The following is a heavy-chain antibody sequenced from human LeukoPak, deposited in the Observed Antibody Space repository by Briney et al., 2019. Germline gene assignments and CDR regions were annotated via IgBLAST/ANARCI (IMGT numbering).Heavy chain of an antibody. J-gene: IGHJ5*02. CDR1: GFTFSSYS. Sequence: GGSLRLSCAASGFTFSSYSMNWVRQAPGKGLEWVSSISSSSRSYIYYADSVKGRFTISRDNAKNSLYLQMNSLRAEDTAVYYCARGGDSSGFPWDQGTLVTVSS. CDR3: ARGGDSSGFP. CDR2: ISSSSRSYI. D-gene: IGHD3-22*01. V-gene: IGHV3-21*01.